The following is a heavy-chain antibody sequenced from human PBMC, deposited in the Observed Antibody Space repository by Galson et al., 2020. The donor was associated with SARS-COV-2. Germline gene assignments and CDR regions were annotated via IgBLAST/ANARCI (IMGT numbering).Heavy chain of an antibody. J-gene: IGHJ4*02. CDR2: IRGGGGGT. D-gene: IGHD6-19*01. V-gene: IGHV3-23*01. CDR3: AKVGDSSGWFYFDY. CDR1: EFTLSNYG. Sequence: GGSLRLSCEASEFTLSNYGMSWVRQAPGKGLEWVSGIRGGGGGTYYADSVKGRFTLSRDNSKNTLYLQMTSLTAEDTAVYYGAKVGDSSGWFYFDYWGQGALVTVSS.